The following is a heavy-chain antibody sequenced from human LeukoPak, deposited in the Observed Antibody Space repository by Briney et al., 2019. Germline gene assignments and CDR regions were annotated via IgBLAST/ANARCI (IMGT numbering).Heavy chain of an antibody. D-gene: IGHD3-9*01. CDR2: IKSKTDGGTT. Sequence: GGSLKLSCAASGFTFSNAWMSWVRRAPGKGLEWVGRIKSKTDGGTTDYAAPVKGRFTISRDDSKNTLYLQMNSLRAEDTAVYYCAKFYDILTGYFVYWGQGTLVTVSS. CDR1: GFTFSNAW. J-gene: IGHJ4*02. CDR3: AKFYDILTGYFVY. V-gene: IGHV3-15*01.